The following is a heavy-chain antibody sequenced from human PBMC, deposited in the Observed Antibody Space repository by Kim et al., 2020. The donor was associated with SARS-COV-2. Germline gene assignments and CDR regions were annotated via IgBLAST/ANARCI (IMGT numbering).Heavy chain of an antibody. CDR3: ARHGIAVAGTGWFDP. D-gene: IGHD6-19*01. Sequence: SETLSLTCTVSGGSISSSSYYWGWIRQPPGKGLEWIGSIYYSGSTYYNPSLKSRVTISVDTSKNQFSLKLSSVTAADTAVYYCARHGIAVAGTGWFDPWGQGTLVTVSS. CDR1: GGSISSSSYY. V-gene: IGHV4-39*01. J-gene: IGHJ5*02. CDR2: IYYSGST.